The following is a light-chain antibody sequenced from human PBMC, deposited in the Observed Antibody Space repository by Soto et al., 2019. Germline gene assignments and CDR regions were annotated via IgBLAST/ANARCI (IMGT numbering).Light chain of an antibody. V-gene: IGLV3-21*04. CDR1: NIGSKS. CDR2: YDS. CDR3: QVWSSSSDHVI. Sequence: SYELTQPPSVSVAPGKTARITCGGNNIGSKSVHWYRQKPGQAPILVIYYDSDRPSGIPERFSGSNSGNTATLTISRVEAGDEADYYCQVWSSSSDHVIFGGGTKVTFL. J-gene: IGLJ2*01.